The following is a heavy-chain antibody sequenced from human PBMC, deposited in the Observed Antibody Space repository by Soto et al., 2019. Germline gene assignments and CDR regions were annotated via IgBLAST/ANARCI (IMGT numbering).Heavy chain of an antibody. V-gene: IGHV4-34*01. J-gene: IGHJ3*02. D-gene: IGHD3-16*01. CDR3: ARGFADAFDI. CDR2: INHSGST. CDR1: GGSFSGYY. Sequence: PSETLSLTCAVYGGSFSGYYWSWIRQPPGKGLEWIGEINHSGSTNYNPSLKSRVTISVDTSKNQFSLKLSSVTAADTAVYYCARGFADAFDIWGQGTMVTVSS.